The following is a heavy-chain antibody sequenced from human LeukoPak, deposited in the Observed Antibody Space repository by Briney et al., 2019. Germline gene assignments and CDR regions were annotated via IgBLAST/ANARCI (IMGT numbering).Heavy chain of an antibody. Sequence: ASVKVSCKASGYTFTGYYMHWVRQAPGQGLEWMGWINPNSGGTNYAQKLQGRVTMTTDTSTSTAYMELRSLRSDDTAVYYCARDFQRAAGTGRSLDYWGQGTLVTVSS. V-gene: IGHV1-2*02. J-gene: IGHJ4*02. CDR2: INPNSGGT. D-gene: IGHD6-13*01. CDR3: ARDFQRAAGTGRSLDY. CDR1: GYTFTGYY.